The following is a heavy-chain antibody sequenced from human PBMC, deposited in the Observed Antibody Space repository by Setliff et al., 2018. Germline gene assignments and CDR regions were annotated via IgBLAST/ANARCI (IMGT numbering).Heavy chain of an antibody. CDR3: MSTPSGTYSTYYYYYNMDV. CDR2: SKSKTDGETT. D-gene: IGHD3-10*01. V-gene: IGHV3-15*01. Sequence: GGSLRLSCAASGITFRNYGMNWVRQAPGKGLEWVGRSKSKTDGETTDYAAPVKGRFIISRDDSKRTLYLQMNSLKNEDTALYYCMSTPSGTYSTYYYYYNMDVWGKGTQVTVSS. J-gene: IGHJ6*03. CDR1: GITFRNYG.